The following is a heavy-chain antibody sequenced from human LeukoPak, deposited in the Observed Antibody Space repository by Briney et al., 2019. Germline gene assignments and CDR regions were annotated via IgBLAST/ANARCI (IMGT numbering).Heavy chain of an antibody. V-gene: IGHV3-7*01. J-gene: IGHJ4*02. CDR2: INEDGSEK. CDR3: ATLWSAFDY. D-gene: IGHD3-10*01. CDR1: GFTFSGYW. Sequence: GGSLRLSCAASGFTFSGYWMSWVRQAPGKGLEWVANINEDGSEKHYVDSVKGRFTISSDNAKGSLYLQMNSLRAEDTAVYYCATLWSAFDYWGQGTLVTVAS.